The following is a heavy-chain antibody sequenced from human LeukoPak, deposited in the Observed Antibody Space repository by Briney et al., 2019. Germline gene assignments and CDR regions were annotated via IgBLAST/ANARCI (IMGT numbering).Heavy chain of an antibody. D-gene: IGHD1-7*01. V-gene: IGHV3-7*01. CDR1: ELTSSTSW. CDR2: TKQDGSEK. CDR3: VGWGISGITNH. J-gene: IGHJ4*02. Sequence: GGSLRLSCAASELTSSTSWMSWVRQAPGKGLEWVAQTKQDGSEKYYVDSVKGRFTTSRDKNSLFLQMDSVRAEDTAVYYCVGWGISGITNHWGQGTLVTVSS.